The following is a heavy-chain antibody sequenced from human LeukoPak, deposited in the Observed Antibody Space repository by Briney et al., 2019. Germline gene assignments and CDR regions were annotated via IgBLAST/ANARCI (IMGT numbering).Heavy chain of an antibody. D-gene: IGHD2-15*01. J-gene: IGHJ5*02. V-gene: IGHV1-18*01. CDR3: ARDRRTARAAGSWFDP. CDR1: GYTFTSYG. CDR2: ISAYNGNT. Sequence: ASVKVSCKASGYTFTSYGISWARQAPGQGLEWMGWISAYNGNTNYAQKLQGRVTMTTDTSTSTAYMELRSLRSDDTAVYYCARDRRTARAAGSWFDPWGQGTLVTVSS.